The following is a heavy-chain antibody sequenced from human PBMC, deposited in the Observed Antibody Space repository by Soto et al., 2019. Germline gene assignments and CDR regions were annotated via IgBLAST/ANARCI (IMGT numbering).Heavy chain of an antibody. CDR1: GGSISSYY. D-gene: IGHD1-26*01. CDR3: AKGTLSGSYHDYYYYYGMDV. J-gene: IGHJ6*02. Sequence: SETLSLTCTVSGGSISSYYWSWIRQPPGKGLEWIGYIYYSGSTNYNPSLKSRVTISVDTSKNQFSLKLSSVTAADTAVYYCAKGTLSGSYHDYYYYYGMDVWGQGTTVTVSS. CDR2: IYYSGST. V-gene: IGHV4-59*01.